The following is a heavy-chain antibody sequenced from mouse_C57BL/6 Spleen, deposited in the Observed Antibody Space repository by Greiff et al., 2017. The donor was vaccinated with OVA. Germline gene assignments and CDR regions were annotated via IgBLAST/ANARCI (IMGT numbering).Heavy chain of an antibody. V-gene: IGHV1-53*01. CDR1: GYTFTSYW. CDR3: ARMGETAQARGYFDY. Sequence: QVQLQQPGTKLVKPGASVKLSCKASGYTFTSYWMHWVKQRPGQGLEWIGNINPSNGGTNYNAKFKSKATLTVDKSSSTAYMQLSSLTSEDSAVYYCARMGETAQARGYFDYWGQGTTLTVSS. J-gene: IGHJ2*01. D-gene: IGHD3-2*02. CDR2: INPSNGGT.